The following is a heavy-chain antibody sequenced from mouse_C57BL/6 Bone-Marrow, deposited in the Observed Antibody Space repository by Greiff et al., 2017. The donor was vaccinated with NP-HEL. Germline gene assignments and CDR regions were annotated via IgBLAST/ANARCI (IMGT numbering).Heavy chain of an antibody. CDR1: GISITTGNYR. D-gene: IGHD1-1*02. CDR2: IYYSGTI. V-gene: IGHV3-5*01. CDR3: ERDRLLWYFDV. Sequence: EVMLVESGPGLVKPSQTVFLTCTVTGISITTGNYRWSWIRQFPGNKLEWIGYIYYSGTISYNPSLTSLTTIARDTPKNQFFLEMNSLTAEDTATYYGERDRLLWYFDVWGTGTTVTVSA. J-gene: IGHJ1*03.